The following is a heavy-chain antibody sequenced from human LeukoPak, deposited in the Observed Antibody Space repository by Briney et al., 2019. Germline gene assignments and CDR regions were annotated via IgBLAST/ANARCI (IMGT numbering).Heavy chain of an antibody. Sequence: ASVKVSCKVSGYTLTELSMHWVRQAPGKGLEWMGGFDPEDGETIYAQKFQGRVTMTEDTSTDTAYMELSGLRSEDTAVYYCATEVSPYYDFWSGYYMDVWGKGTTVTVSS. D-gene: IGHD3-3*01. J-gene: IGHJ6*03. CDR3: ATEVSPYYDFWSGYYMDV. CDR1: GYTLTELS. CDR2: FDPEDGET. V-gene: IGHV1-24*01.